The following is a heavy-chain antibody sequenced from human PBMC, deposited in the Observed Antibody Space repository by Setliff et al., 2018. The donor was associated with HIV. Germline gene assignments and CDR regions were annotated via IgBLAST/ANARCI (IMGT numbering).Heavy chain of an antibody. CDR1: GFTFSSYW. D-gene: IGHD1-26*01. CDR3: ARGGSYSPGDY. CDR2: INTDGSST. V-gene: IGHV3-74*01. J-gene: IGHJ4*02. Sequence: PGGSLRLSCAASGFTFSSYWIHWVRQAPGEGLLWVSRINTDGSSTNYADSVKGRFTISRDNAKNTLYLEMNSLRAEDTAVYYCARGGSYSPGDYWGQGTLVTVSS.